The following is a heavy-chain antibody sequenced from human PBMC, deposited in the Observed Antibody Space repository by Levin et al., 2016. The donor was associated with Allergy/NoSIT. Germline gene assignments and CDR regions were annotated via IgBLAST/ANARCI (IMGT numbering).Heavy chain of an antibody. Sequence: ASVKVSCKASGYTFSRYGINWVRQAPGQGLEWMGWISAHNGNTNYAQKLQGRVTVTTDTSTSTAYMELRSLRSDDTAVYYCARRSVTGNTAYFDYWGQGTLVTVSS. J-gene: IGHJ4*02. CDR3: ARRSVTGNTAYFDY. V-gene: IGHV1-18*01. CDR1: GYTFSRYG. CDR2: ISAHNGNT. D-gene: IGHD6-19*01.